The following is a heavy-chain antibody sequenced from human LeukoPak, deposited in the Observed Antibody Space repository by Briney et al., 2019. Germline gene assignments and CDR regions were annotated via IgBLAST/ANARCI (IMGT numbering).Heavy chain of an antibody. J-gene: IGHJ4*02. CDR1: GFTVSSNY. CDR2: VNHSGST. V-gene: IGHV4-34*01. Sequence: GSLRLSCAASGFTVSSNYMSWVRQPPGKGLEWIGEVNHSGSTSYNPSLKSRVTISVDTSKNQFSLNLISVAAADTAVYYCASLTVTTSGGYWGQGTLVTVSS. D-gene: IGHD4-17*01. CDR3: ASLTVTTSGGY.